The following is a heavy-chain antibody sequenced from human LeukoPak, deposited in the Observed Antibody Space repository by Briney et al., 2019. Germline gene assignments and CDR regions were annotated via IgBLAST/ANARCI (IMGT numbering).Heavy chain of an antibody. D-gene: IGHD6-13*01. V-gene: IGHV4-39*01. CDR1: GGSISSRSYY. Sequence: SETLSLTCTVSGGSISSRSYYWGWIRQPPGKGLEWIASIYYSGSTYYNPSLKSRVTISVDTSKNQFSLKLSSVTAADTAVYYCARRIAGNWFDPWGQGTLVTVSS. CDR3: ARRIAGNWFDP. J-gene: IGHJ5*02. CDR2: IYYSGST.